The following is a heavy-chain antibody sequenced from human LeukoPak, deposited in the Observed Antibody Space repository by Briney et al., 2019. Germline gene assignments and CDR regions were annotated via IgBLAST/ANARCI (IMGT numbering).Heavy chain of an antibody. D-gene: IGHD7-27*01. CDR3: ATRKLGNDY. Sequence: SETLSLTCTVSGGSVSSNTYYWGWIRQSPGKGLEWIGYIYYTGSTSYNPSLKSRVTISADTSKNQFSLKLSSVTAADTAMYYCATRKLGNDYWGQGTLVTVSS. CDR1: GGSVSSNTYY. CDR2: IYYTGST. J-gene: IGHJ4*02. V-gene: IGHV4-61*01.